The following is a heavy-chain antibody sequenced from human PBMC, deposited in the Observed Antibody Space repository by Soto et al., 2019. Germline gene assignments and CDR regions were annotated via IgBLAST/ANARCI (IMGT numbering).Heavy chain of an antibody. CDR1: GGTFSSYT. J-gene: IGHJ6*03. D-gene: IGHD4-17*01. CDR3: AIDPRYGDYELYYYYYYMDV. Sequence: ASVKVSCKASGGTFSSYTISWVRQAPGQGLEWMGRIIPILGIANYAQKFQGRVTITADKSTSTAYMELSSLRSEDTAVYYCAIDPRYGDYELYYYYYYMDVWGKGTTVTVSS. CDR2: IIPILGIA. V-gene: IGHV1-69*04.